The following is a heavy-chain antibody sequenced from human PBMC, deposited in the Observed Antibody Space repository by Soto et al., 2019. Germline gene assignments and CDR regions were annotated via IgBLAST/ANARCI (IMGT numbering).Heavy chain of an antibody. J-gene: IGHJ4*02. Sequence: SETLSLTCTVSGGSISGYSWSWIRQHPGKGLEWIGYIYYSGSTYYNPSLKSRVTISVDTSKNQFSLKLSSVTAADTAVYYCARAFRRGYSYGSLDYWGQGTLVTVSS. CDR1: GGSISGYS. CDR2: IYYSGST. CDR3: ARAFRRGYSYGSLDY. V-gene: IGHV4-31*03. D-gene: IGHD5-18*01.